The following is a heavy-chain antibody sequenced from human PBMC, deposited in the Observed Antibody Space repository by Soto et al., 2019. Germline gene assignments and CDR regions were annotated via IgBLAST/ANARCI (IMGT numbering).Heavy chain of an antibody. Sequence: EVQLVESGGGLVQPGGSLRLSCAASGLTFDDYAMHWVRQAPGKGLEWVSGISWNSGSIGYADSVKGRFTISRDNAKNSLYLQMNSLRAEDTALYYCAKAVGSYGNFDYWGQGTLVTVSS. CDR2: ISWNSGSI. D-gene: IGHD5-18*01. J-gene: IGHJ4*02. CDR3: AKAVGSYGNFDY. CDR1: GLTFDDYA. V-gene: IGHV3-9*01.